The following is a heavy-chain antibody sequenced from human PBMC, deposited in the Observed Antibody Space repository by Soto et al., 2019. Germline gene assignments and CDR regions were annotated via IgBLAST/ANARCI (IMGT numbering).Heavy chain of an antibody. D-gene: IGHD6-25*01. CDR2: IYYSGSR. V-gene: IGHV4-31*03. J-gene: IGHJ6*02. CDR1: GGSINTVGYY. Sequence: NPSETLSLTCSVSGGSINTVGYYWTWIRQQPGKGLEWIGYIYYSGSRDYNPSLKSRVSMSVDASKNQFSLNLTSVTAADTAVYYCAKESGGYDSSTRYGLDVWGQGTTVTVSS. CDR3: AKESGGYDSSTRYGLDV.